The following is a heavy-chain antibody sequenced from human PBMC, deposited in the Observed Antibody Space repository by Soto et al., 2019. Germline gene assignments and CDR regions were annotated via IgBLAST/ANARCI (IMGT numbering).Heavy chain of an antibody. CDR2: ISAYNGNT. V-gene: IGHV1-18*04. D-gene: IGHD1-26*01. CDR1: GYTFTGHY. J-gene: IGHJ4*02. CDR3: ARGVGWEPLDY. Sequence: ASVEVACKASGYTFTGHYLHWVRQAPGQGLEWMGWISAYNGNTNYARKLQGRVTMTTDTSTSTAYMELRSLRSDDTAVYYCARGVGWEPLDYWGQGTLVTVSS.